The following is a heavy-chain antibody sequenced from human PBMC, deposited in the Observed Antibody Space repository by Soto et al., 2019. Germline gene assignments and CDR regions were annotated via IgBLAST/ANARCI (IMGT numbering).Heavy chain of an antibody. CDR3: ARVPVDYYGSGSYSLPSYYYYGMDV. D-gene: IGHD3-10*01. J-gene: IGHJ6*02. CDR1: GFTFSDYY. V-gene: IGHV3-11*06. CDR2: ISSSSSYT. Sequence: QVQLVESGGGLVKPGGSLRLSCAASGFTFSDYYMSWIRQAPGKGLEWVSYISSSSSYTNYADSVKGRFTISRDNAKNSLYLQMNSLRAEDTAVYYCARVPVDYYGSGSYSLPSYYYYGMDVWGQGTTVTVSS.